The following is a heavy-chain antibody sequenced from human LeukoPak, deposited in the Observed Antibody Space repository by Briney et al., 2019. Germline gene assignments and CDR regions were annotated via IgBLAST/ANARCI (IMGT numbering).Heavy chain of an antibody. CDR1: GFTFSSYS. J-gene: IGHJ4*02. CDR2: ISSSSSYI. CDR3: AGENWNDSGPFEY. D-gene: IGHD1-1*01. V-gene: IGHV3-21*01. Sequence: PGGSLRLSCAASGFTFSSYSMNWVRQAPGKGLEWVSSISSSSSYIYYADSVKGRFTISRDNAKNSLYLQMNSLRAEDTAVYYCAGENWNDSGPFEYWGQGTLVTVSS.